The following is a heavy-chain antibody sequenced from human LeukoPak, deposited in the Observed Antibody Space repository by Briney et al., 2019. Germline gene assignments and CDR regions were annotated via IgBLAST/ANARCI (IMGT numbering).Heavy chain of an antibody. J-gene: IGHJ6*04. Sequence: SGGSLRLSCAASGFTFGDYGMSWVRQAPEKGLEWVSGINWNGGSIAYADSVKGRFTISRDNAKNSLYLQMNSLRAEDTAVYYCAELGITMIGGVWGKGTTVTISS. D-gene: IGHD3-10*02. CDR3: AELGITMIGGV. CDR2: INWNGGSI. V-gene: IGHV3-20*04. CDR1: GFTFGDYG.